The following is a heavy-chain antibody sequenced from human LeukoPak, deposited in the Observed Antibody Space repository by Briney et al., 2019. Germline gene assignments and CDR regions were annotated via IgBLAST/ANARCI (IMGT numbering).Heavy chain of an antibody. Sequence: GGSLRLSCAASGFTFSSYGMHWVRQAPGKGLEWVAVIWYDGSNKYYEDSVKGRFTISRDNPKNTLYLQMNSLRAEDTAVYYCATSSGSWIQLWFSYYFDYWGQGTLVTVSS. V-gene: IGHV3-33*01. J-gene: IGHJ4*02. CDR3: ATSSGSWIQLWFSYYFDY. CDR1: GFTFSSYG. D-gene: IGHD5-18*01. CDR2: IWYDGSNK.